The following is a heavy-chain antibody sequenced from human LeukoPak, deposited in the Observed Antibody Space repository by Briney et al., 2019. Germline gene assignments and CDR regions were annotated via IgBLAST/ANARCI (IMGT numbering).Heavy chain of an antibody. D-gene: IGHD4-17*01. CDR1: VFTFSSYW. J-gene: IGHJ5*01. CDR2: VKQDGSEK. CDR3: AKEGDYPILTYDS. Sequence: GGSLRLSCAASVFTFSSYWMNWLRQAPGKGLEWVANVKQDGSEKYYVDSVKGRFTISRDNAKNSLYLQMNSLRAEDTAVYYCAKEGDYPILTYDSWGQGALVTVYS. V-gene: IGHV3-7*01.